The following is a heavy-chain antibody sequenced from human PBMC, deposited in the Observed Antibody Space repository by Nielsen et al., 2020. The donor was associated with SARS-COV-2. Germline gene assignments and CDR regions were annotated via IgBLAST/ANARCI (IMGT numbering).Heavy chain of an antibody. CDR3: ARDRLRTTRRDTNWFDP. V-gene: IGHV1-3*01. D-gene: IGHD5-18*01. J-gene: IGHJ5*02. CDR1: GYTFTSYA. CDR2: INAGNGNT. Sequence: ASVKVSCKASGYTFTSYAMHWVRQAPGQRLEWMGWINAGNGNTKYSQKFQGRVTITRDTSASTAYMELSSLRSEDTAVYYCARDRLRTTRRDTNWFDPWGQGTLVTVSS.